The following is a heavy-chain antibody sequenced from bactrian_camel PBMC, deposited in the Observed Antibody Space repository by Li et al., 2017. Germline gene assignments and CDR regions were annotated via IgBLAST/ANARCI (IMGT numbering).Heavy chain of an antibody. Sequence: VQLVESGGGSVQDGGSLRLSCIANGDTIRNYCMGWFRQAHGKALEWVSYIHKGGAITNYEDSSAKGRFTVSRDNAKNTVYLQMNSLEPRDTAVYYCVRDAGTPYGYNYWGQGTQVTVS. CDR2: IHKGGAIT. CDR1: GDTIRNYC. CDR3: VRDAGTPYGYNY. D-gene: IGHD6*01. V-gene: IGHV3S35*01. J-gene: IGHJ4*01.